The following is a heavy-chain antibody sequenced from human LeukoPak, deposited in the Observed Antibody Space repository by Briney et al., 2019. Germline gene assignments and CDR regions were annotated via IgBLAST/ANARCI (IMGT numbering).Heavy chain of an antibody. V-gene: IGHV3-20*04. CDR1: GFKFDDYG. J-gene: IGHJ4*02. Sequence: GGSLRLSCTASGFKFDDYGMRWVRQAPGKGLEWVSGINWKGDGTGYADSVKGRFTISRDNAKRSLYLQMNSLRAEDTAFYYCARALRRYSYGYPSPDYWGQGTLVTVSS. CDR3: ARALRRYSYGYPSPDY. CDR2: INWKGDGT. D-gene: IGHD5-18*01.